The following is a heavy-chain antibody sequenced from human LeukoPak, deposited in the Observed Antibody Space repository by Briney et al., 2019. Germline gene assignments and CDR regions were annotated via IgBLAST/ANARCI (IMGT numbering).Heavy chain of an antibody. D-gene: IGHD6-19*01. V-gene: IGHV3-23*01. Sequence: GGSLRLSCAASGFTFSDYSMNWVRQAPGKGLEWVSVISDSGSLTYYADSVKGRFTISRDNSKKTLFLQLNSLRAEDTAVYYCAKDARRTNGWYYFDYWGQGALVTVSS. CDR3: AKDARRTNGWYYFDY. CDR1: GFTFSDYS. J-gene: IGHJ4*02. CDR2: ISDSGSLT.